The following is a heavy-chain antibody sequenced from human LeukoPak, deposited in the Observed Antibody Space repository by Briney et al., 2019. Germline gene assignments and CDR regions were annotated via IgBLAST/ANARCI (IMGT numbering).Heavy chain of an antibody. CDR2: ISYDGSNK. D-gene: IGHD2-15*01. CDR3: ARDDPLGYCSGGSCYPHGYYYGMDV. V-gene: IGHV3-30-3*01. CDR1: GFTFSSYA. J-gene: IGHJ6*02. Sequence: GGSLRLSCAASGFTFSSYAMPWVRQAPGKGLEWVAVISYDGSNKYYADSVKGRFTISRDNSKNTLYLQMNSLRAEDTAVYYCARDDPLGYCSGGSCYPHGYYYGMDVWGQGTTVTVSS.